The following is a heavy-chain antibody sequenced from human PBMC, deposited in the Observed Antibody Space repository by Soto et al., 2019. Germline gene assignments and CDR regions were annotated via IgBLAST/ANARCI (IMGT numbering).Heavy chain of an antibody. CDR2: TYYSGST. D-gene: IGHD6-13*01. V-gene: IGHV4-59*01. Sequence: SETLSLTCTVSGGSMIAYYWNWMRQPPGKGLQWIGYTYYSGSTTYNPSLKSRVTISVDSSKNQFSLKLDSVTPANTAVYYCARVRGTAGKRYFDYWGPGTLVTVSS. CDR1: GGSMIAYY. CDR3: ARVRGTAGKRYFDY. J-gene: IGHJ4*02.